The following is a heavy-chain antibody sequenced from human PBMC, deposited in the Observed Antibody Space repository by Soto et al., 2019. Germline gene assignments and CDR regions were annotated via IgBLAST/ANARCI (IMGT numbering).Heavy chain of an antibody. D-gene: IGHD4-17*01. V-gene: IGHV3-23*01. CDR3: AKESMPEHYGDTLFDY. Sequence: VQLLESGGAFVQPGGSLRLSCAASGFSINNYAVSWFRQAPGKGLEWVSTFSAGGRTYYADSVRGRFSVARDRSQNTVDLQISVLRPEDSAVYYCAKESMPEHYGDTLFDYWGQGTRVTVSS. CDR1: GFSINNYA. CDR2: FSAGGRT. J-gene: IGHJ4*02.